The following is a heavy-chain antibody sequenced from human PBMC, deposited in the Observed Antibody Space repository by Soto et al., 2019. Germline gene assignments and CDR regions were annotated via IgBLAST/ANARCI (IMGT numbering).Heavy chain of an antibody. Sequence: EVQLLESGGGLVHPGESLRLSCATSGFTFSIYAMSWVRQAPGKGLEWVSAASASNDNTYYADSVKGRFTISRDNSKNTLYLQMNSLRAEDTAIYYCAKDLSGAFDIWGQGTMVTVSS. CDR1: GFTFSIYA. J-gene: IGHJ3*02. D-gene: IGHD3-10*01. CDR2: ASASNDNT. V-gene: IGHV3-23*01. CDR3: AKDLSGAFDI.